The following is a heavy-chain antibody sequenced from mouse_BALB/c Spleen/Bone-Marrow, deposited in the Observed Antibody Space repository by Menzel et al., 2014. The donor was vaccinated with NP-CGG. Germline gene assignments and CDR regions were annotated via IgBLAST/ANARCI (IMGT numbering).Heavy chain of an antibody. J-gene: IGHJ4*01. CDR3: ARTYMPFALDY. V-gene: IGHV5-4*02. D-gene: IGHD1-3*01. CDR1: GFTFSDYY. CDR2: ISDGGSYT. Sequence: DVMLVESGGGLVKPGGSLKLSCAASGFTFSDYYMYWVRQTPEKRLEWVATISDGGSYTDYPGSVKGRFTVSRDNTKNNLYLQISSLKSEDTAMYYCARTYMPFALDYWGQGASVTVSS.